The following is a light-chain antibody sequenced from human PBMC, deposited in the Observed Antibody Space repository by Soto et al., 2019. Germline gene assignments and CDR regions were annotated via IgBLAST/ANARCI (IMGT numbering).Light chain of an antibody. CDR2: DAS. CDR1: QTISSW. V-gene: IGKV1-5*01. Sequence: DIQMTKSPSTLSASVGDRVTITCRASQTISSWLAWYQQKPGKAPKLLIYDASSLESGVPSRFSGSGSGTEFTLTISSLQPDDFATYYCQQYNSYPVTFGQGTKVDIK. J-gene: IGKJ1*01. CDR3: QQYNSYPVT.